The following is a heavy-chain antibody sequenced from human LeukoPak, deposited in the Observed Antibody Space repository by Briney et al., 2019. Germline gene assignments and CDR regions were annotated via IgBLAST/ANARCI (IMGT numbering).Heavy chain of an antibody. CDR3: VGSSGIDAFDI. CDR1: GFTFNSYA. Sequence: GGSLRLSCSASGFTFNSYAMHWVRQAPGKGLEYVSAISSNGGSTYYADSVKGRFTISRDNSKNTLYLQMSSLRAEDTAVYYCVGSSGIDAFDIWGQGTMVTVSS. V-gene: IGHV3-64D*06. D-gene: IGHD6-19*01. CDR2: ISSNGGST. J-gene: IGHJ3*02.